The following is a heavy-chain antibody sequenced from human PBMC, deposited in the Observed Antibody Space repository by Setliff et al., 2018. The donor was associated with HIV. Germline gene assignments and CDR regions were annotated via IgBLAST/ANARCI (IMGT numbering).Heavy chain of an antibody. J-gene: IGHJ4*02. Sequence: GGSLRLSCAASGVTVSKNYMSWVRQAPGKGLEWVSGISGSAGTTYYADSVKGRFTISRDNSKNTLYLQMNSLRAEDTAVYYCAKDHATSSWFTALLDYWGQGALVTVSS. CDR1: GVTVSKNY. V-gene: IGHV3-23*01. D-gene: IGHD6-13*01. CDR2: ISGSAGTT. CDR3: AKDHATSSWFTALLDY.